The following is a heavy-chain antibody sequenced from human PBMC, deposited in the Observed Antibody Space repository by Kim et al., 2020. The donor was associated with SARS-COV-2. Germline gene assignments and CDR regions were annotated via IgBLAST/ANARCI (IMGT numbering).Heavy chain of an antibody. CDR1: GGSISSGGYY. CDR3: ARANNYYDSSRPGFDP. J-gene: IGHJ5*02. V-gene: IGHV4-31*03. CDR2: IYYSGST. Sequence: SETLSLTCTVSGGSISSGGYYWSWIRQHPGKGLEWIGYIYYSGSTYYNPSLKSRVSISVDTSKNQFSLKLSSVTAADTAVYYCARANNYYDSSRPGFDPWGQGTLVTVSS. D-gene: IGHD3-22*01.